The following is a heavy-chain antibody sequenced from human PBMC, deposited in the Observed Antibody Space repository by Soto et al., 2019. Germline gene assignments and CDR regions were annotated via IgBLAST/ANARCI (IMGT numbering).Heavy chain of an antibody. Sequence: GGSLRLSCAASGFTFSSYAMSWVRQAPGKGLEWVSAISGSGGSRYYADSVKGRFTISRDNSKNTLSLQMNSLRPEDTAVYYCAKDSGYQLPDNYFYYGLDVWGQGTTVTVSS. CDR3: AKDSGYQLPDNYFYYGLDV. D-gene: IGHD2-2*01. V-gene: IGHV3-23*01. CDR2: ISGSGGSR. J-gene: IGHJ6*02. CDR1: GFTFSSYA.